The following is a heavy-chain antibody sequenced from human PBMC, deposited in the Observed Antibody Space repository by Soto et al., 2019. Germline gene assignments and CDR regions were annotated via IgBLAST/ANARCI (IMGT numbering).Heavy chain of an antibody. V-gene: IGHV3-23*05. CDR1: GLPHSNFA. D-gene: IGHD2-21*01. J-gene: IGHJ4*02. Sequence: GGSLRLSCTASGLPHSNFAMMWVRQAPGKGLECISGIYGSGRGIEYADSVKGRFTISRDNSKNTVYLQMTDLRVDDTAVYYCAKDAVYNDGLWLMDHWGQGTQVTVSS. CDR3: AKDAVYNDGLWLMDH. CDR2: IYGSGRGI.